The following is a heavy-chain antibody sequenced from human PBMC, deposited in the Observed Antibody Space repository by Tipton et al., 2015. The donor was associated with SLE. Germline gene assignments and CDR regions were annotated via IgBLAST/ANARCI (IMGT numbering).Heavy chain of an antibody. CDR1: GGSLRSYV. J-gene: IGHJ4*02. CDR2: FFPVFGTA. V-gene: IGHV1-69*01. D-gene: IGHD3-22*01. CDR3: ARGYYYDSSGHYGPDY. Sequence: QLVQSGAEVKKPGSSVKVSCKAPGGSLRSYVIIWVRQAPGQGLEWMGGFFPVFGTADYTQKFRGRVTIFADESTRTAYMELSSLRSDDTAVYYCARGYYYDSSGHYGPDYWGQGTLVTVSS.